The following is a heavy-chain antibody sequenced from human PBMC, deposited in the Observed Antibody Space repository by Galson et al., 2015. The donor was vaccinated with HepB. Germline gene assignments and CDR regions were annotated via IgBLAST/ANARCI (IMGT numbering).Heavy chain of an antibody. V-gene: IGHV3-30-3*01. CDR2: ISYDGSNK. Sequence: LRLSCAASGFSFSSYAMHWVRQAPVKGLEWGAVISYDGSNKYYADCVKGRFTISRDNSENTLCMQMNSLKSEDTAVYYCARWKVAGNSYYYGMDVWGQGTTVTVSS. CDR3: ARWKVAGNSYYYGMDV. D-gene: IGHD6-19*01. J-gene: IGHJ6*02. CDR1: GFSFSSYA.